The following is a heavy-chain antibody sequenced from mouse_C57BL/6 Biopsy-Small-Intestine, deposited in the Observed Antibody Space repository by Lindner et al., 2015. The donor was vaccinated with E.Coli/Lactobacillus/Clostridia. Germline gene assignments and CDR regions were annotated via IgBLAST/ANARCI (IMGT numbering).Heavy chain of an antibody. J-gene: IGHJ4*01. Sequence: VQLQESGPELVKPGASVKISCKASAYSFTGYYMNWVKQSPEKSLEWIGEINPSTGGTTYNQKFKAKATLTVDKSSSTAYMQLKSLTSEDSAVYYCARSSSYYAMDYWGQGTSVTVSS. CDR1: AYSFTGYY. CDR3: ARSSSYYAMDY. V-gene: IGHV1-42*01. CDR2: INPSTGGT. D-gene: IGHD1-1*01.